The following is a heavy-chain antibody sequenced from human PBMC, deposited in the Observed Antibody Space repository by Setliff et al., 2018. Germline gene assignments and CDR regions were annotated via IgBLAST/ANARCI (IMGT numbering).Heavy chain of an antibody. D-gene: IGHD4-17*01. CDR3: ARVAYGLEYFQY. V-gene: IGHV1-2*02. Sequence: ASVKVSCKASGGSFSNYAIIWVRQAPGQGPEWMGGIIPKTGDTLYAPKFQGRVTMTRDRSSNTAYMDLSRLTSDDTAVYYCARVAYGLEYFQYWGQGTLVTVSS. J-gene: IGHJ1*01. CDR2: IIPKTGDT. CDR1: GGSFSNYA.